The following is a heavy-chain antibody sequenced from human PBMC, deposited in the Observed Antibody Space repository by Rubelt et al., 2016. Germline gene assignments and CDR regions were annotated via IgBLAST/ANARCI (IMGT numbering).Heavy chain of an antibody. CDR3: ARGVGTAFDP. D-gene: IGHD1-1*01. CDR2: INPNSGGT. Sequence: APGQGPEWMGRINPNSGGTNYAQKFQGRVTMTRDTSISTAYMELSRLRSDDTAVYYCARGVGTAFDPWGQGTLVTVSS. V-gene: IGHV1-2*06. J-gene: IGHJ5*02.